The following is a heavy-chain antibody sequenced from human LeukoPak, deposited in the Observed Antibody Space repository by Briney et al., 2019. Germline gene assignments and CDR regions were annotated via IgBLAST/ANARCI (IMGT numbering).Heavy chain of an antibody. CDR2: IGGSGGTT. J-gene: IGHJ4*02. D-gene: IGHD1-26*01. CDR3: ARLPCSGNYYRPFDY. Sequence: GGSLRLSCAASGFTFSSYAMNWVRQAPGKGLEWVAAIGGSGGTTYYADSVKGRFTISRDNSKNTLYLQMNSLRAEDTAVYYCARLPCSGNYYRPFDYWGQGTLVTVSS. CDR1: GFTFSSYA. V-gene: IGHV3-23*01.